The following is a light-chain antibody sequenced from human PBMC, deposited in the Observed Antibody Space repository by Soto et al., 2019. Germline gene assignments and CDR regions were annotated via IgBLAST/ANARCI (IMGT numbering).Light chain of an antibody. J-gene: IGKJ4*01. CDR3: QQFGVSPT. CDR1: QTITPTF. Sequence: EIVLTQSPATLSLSPGERATLSCRASQTITPTFLAWYQQKPGQAPRLLIYGASSRATDIPDRFSGSGSGTDFTLTISKLEPEDFAVYYCQQFGVSPTFGGGTKVDI. V-gene: IGKV3-20*01. CDR2: GAS.